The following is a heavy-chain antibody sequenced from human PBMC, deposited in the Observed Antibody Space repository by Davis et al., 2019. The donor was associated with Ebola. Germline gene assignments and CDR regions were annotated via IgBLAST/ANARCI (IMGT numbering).Heavy chain of an antibody. D-gene: IGHD2-2*01. Sequence: GESLKISCAASGFTFSSYSMNWVRQAPGKGLEWVSSISSSSSYIYYADSVKGRFTISRDNAKNSLYLQMNSLRAEDTAVYYCARAGGYCSSTSCYGILYYYYGMDVWGQGTTVTVSS. V-gene: IGHV3-21*01. J-gene: IGHJ6*02. CDR1: GFTFSSYS. CDR2: ISSSSSYI. CDR3: ARAGGYCSSTSCYGILYYYYGMDV.